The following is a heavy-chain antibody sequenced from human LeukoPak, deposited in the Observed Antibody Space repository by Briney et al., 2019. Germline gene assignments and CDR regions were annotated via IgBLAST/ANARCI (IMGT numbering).Heavy chain of an antibody. V-gene: IGHV1-69*13. Sequence: GASVKVSCKASRGTFSSYAISWVRQAPGQGLEWMGGIIPIFGTAIYAQKLQGRVTITADDSTSTAYMELSGLRSEDTAVYYCARDRAAGAYPWYFDYWGQGTLVTVSS. D-gene: IGHD3-16*01. CDR3: ARDRAAGAYPWYFDY. J-gene: IGHJ4*02. CDR2: IIPIFGTA. CDR1: RGTFSSYA.